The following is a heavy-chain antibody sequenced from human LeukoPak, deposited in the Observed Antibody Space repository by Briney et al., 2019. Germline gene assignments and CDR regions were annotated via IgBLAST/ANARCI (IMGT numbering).Heavy chain of an antibody. CDR3: ARPIRADYYGSGSYWTNGDDAFDI. J-gene: IGHJ3*02. D-gene: IGHD3-10*01. V-gene: IGHV1-8*01. CDR2: MNPNSGNT. CDR1: GYTFTSYD. Sequence: TLVKVSCKASGYTFTSYDINWVRQATGQGLEWMGWMNPNSGNTGYAQKFQGRVTMTRNTSISTAYMELSSLRSEDTAVYYCARPIRADYYGSGSYWTNGDDAFDIWGQGTMVTASS.